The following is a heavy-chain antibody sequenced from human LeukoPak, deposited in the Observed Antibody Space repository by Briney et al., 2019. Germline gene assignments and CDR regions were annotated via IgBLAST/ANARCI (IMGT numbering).Heavy chain of an antibody. J-gene: IGHJ4*02. V-gene: IGHV4-4*07. Sequence: SETLSLTCTVSGGSISSYYWSWIRQPAGKGLEWIGRVFNSGNTYYNPSLKSRVTMSVDTSKNQFSLKLTSVTAADTAVYFCARGPSGCGGTCAFDYWGQGTLVTVSS. CDR1: GGSISSYY. CDR2: VFNSGNT. CDR3: ARGPSGCGGTCAFDY. D-gene: IGHD2-15*01.